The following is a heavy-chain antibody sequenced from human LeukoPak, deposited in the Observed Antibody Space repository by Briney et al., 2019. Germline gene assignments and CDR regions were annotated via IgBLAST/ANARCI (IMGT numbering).Heavy chain of an antibody. CDR3: ARGSGYLHPLSVDAFDI. D-gene: IGHD3-3*01. CDR1: GDSISRSSYF. J-gene: IGHJ3*02. CDR2: VYYSGST. Sequence: SETLSPTCTVSGDSISRSSYFWGWIRHPPGKGLEWIGSVYYSGSTNYNPSLKSRVTISLDMSKNQFSLKLSSVTAADTAVYYCARGSGYLHPLSVDAFDIWGQGAMVTVSS. V-gene: IGHV4-39*07.